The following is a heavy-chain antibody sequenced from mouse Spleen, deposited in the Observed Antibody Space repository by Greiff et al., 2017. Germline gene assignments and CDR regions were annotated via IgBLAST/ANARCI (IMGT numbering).Heavy chain of an antibody. D-gene: IGHD2-14*01. J-gene: IGHJ4*01. Sequence: ESGAELVKPGASVKISCKASGYAFSSYWMNWVKQRPGKGLEWIGQIYPGDGDTNYNGKFKGKATLTADKSSSTAYMQLSSLTSEDSAVYFCARDYRYEYYYAMDYWGQGTSVTVSS. CDR2: IYPGDGDT. V-gene: IGHV1-80*01. CDR3: ARDYRYEYYYAMDY. CDR1: GYAFSSYW.